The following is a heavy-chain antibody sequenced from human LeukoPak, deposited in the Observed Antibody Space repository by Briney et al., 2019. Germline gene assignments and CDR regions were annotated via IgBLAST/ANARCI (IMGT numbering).Heavy chain of an antibody. CDR1: GYTFTSYN. D-gene: IGHD2-15*01. Sequence: ASVKVSCKASGYTFTSYNINWVRQAPGQGLEWMGWMNPNRGSTGYAQKFQDRVTMTRNTSINTAYLELSSLRSEDTAVYYCARVAVAAIGYYYYYYIDVWGKGTTVTVSS. CDR3: ARVAVAAIGYYYYYYIDV. CDR2: MNPNRGST. V-gene: IGHV1-8*01. J-gene: IGHJ6*03.